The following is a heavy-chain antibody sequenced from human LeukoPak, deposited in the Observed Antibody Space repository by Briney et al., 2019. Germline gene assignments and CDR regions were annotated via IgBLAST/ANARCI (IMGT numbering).Heavy chain of an antibody. J-gene: IGHJ6*03. CDR3: ARNLDYYYMDV. CDR1: GFTVSSNY. Sequence: GGSLRLSCAASGFTVSSNYMSWVRQAPGKGLEWVSVIYSGGSTYYADSVKGRFTISRDNSKNTLYLQMNSLRAEGAAVYYCARNLDYYYMDVWGKGTTVTVS. CDR2: IYSGGST. V-gene: IGHV3-66*02.